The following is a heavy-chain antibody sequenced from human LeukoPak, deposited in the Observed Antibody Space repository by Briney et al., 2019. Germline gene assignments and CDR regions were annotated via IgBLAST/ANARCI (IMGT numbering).Heavy chain of an antibody. CDR1: GGSISNNY. D-gene: IGHD1-7*01. J-gene: IGHJ4*02. Sequence: PSETLSLICTVSGGSISNNYWNWIRQPAGKGLEWIGRIYTSGSTNYNPSLKSRVTISVDTSKNQFALKLSSVTAADTAVYYCARSPGVTGTYGYWGQGTLVTVPS. V-gene: IGHV4-4*07. CDR3: ARSPGVTGTYGY. CDR2: IYTSGST.